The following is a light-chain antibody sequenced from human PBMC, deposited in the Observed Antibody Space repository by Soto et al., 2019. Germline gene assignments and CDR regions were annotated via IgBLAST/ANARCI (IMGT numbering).Light chain of an antibody. J-gene: IGKJ1*01. CDR1: QSVTSNY. V-gene: IGKV3-20*01. CDR2: GAS. Sequence: EIVLTQSPGTLSLSPGERATLSCRASQSVTSNYLAWYQRKPGQAPRLLIYGASSRATGIPDRFSGSGSGTDFTLSISRLEPEDFAVYYCQHYSSSPWSFGQGTKVEIK. CDR3: QHYSSSPWS.